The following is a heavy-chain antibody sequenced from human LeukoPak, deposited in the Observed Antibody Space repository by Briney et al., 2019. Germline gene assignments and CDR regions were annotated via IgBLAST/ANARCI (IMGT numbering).Heavy chain of an antibody. Sequence: GGSLGLSCAASGFTVSINYMSWVRQAPGKGLEWVSVIYSGGNTYYADSVKGRFTISRDNSKNTVYLQMNSLRAEDTAVYYCARGETSSYDYWGQGTLATVSS. CDR1: GFTVSINY. V-gene: IGHV3-53*01. CDR2: IYSGGNT. CDR3: ARGETSSYDY. J-gene: IGHJ4*02. D-gene: IGHD2-2*01.